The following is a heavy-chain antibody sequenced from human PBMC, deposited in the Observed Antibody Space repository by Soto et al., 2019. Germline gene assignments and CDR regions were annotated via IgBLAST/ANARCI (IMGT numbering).Heavy chain of an antibody. CDR1: GFTFSSYG. CDR2: ISYDGSNK. CDR3: AKGLDSTVVTDYYYYGMDV. Sequence: PGGSLRLSCAASGFTFSSYGMHWVRQAPGKGLEWVAVISYDGSNKYYADSVKGRFTISRDNSKNTLYLQMNSLRAEDTAVYYCAKGLDSTVVTDYYYYGMDVWGQGTTVTVS. J-gene: IGHJ6*02. V-gene: IGHV3-30*18. D-gene: IGHD4-17*01.